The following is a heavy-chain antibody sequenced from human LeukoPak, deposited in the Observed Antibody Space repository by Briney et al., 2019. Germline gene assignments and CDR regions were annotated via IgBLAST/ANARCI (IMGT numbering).Heavy chain of an antibody. CDR3: ARDSGSGTYY. J-gene: IGHJ4*02. CDR2: IYYSGST. CDR1: GGSISSSSYY. Sequence: SETLSLTCTVSGGSISSSSYYWGWIRQPPGKGLEWIGSIYYSGSTYYNPSLKSRVTISVDTSKNQFSLKLSSVTAADTAVYYCARDSGSGTYYWGQGTLVTVSS. D-gene: IGHD6-19*01. V-gene: IGHV4-39*07.